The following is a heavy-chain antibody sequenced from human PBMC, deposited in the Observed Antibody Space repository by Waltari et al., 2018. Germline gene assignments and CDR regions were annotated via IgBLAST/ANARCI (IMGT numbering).Heavy chain of an antibody. Sequence: QVQLQQWGAGLLKPSETLSLTCGESGASFGGFYWSWIRPAPGKGLEWIGDITHTGDSNINPSLKSRRSSSVDTSKRQFSLELTSVTPADTAVYYCGRAPATSWFGYSVYWGQGTVVTVSS. V-gene: IGHV4-34*04. CDR3: GRAPATSWFGYSVY. J-gene: IGHJ4*02. D-gene: IGHD2-2*01. CDR2: ITHTGDS. CDR1: GASFGGFY.